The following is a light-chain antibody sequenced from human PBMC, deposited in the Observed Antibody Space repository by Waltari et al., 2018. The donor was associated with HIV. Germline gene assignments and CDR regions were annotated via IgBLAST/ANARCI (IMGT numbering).Light chain of an antibody. CDR3: GSYAGSNAYV. V-gene: IGLV2-23*02. Sequence: QSALTQPASVSGSPGQSITISCTGTSNDVGYYNLVSWYQQDPGKAPKFMIYEVSKRPSGVSNRFSGSKSGNTASLTISGLQAEDEADYYCGSYAGSNAYVFGIGTKVTVL. CDR2: EVS. J-gene: IGLJ1*01. CDR1: SNDVGYYNL.